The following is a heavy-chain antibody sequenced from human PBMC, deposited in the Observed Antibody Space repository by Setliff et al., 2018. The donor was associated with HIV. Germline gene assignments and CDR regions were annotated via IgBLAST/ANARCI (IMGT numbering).Heavy chain of an antibody. CDR2: ISYSGST. J-gene: IGHJ6*03. D-gene: IGHD1-26*01. V-gene: IGHV4-59*08. CDR3: ARLEPNYYYYYMDV. Sequence: PSETLSLTCTVSGGSISSYYWSWIRQPPGKGLEWIGYISYSGSTNYNPSLKSRVTLSVKTSKNQFSLRLSSVTTADTAVYYCARLEPNYYYYYMDVWGKGTTVTVSS. CDR1: GGSISSYY.